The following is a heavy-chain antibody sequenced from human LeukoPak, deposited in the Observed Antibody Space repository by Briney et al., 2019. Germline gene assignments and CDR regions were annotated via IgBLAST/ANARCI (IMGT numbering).Heavy chain of an antibody. V-gene: IGHV1-2*02. J-gene: IGHJ4*02. CDR2: INPNSGGT. Sequence: ASVKVSCKASGYTFTGYYMHWVRQAPGQGLEWMGWINPNSGGTNYAQKFQGRVTMTRDTSISTAYMELNRLTSDDTAIYYCASSIAVAATGYWGQGTQVIVSS. CDR3: ASSIAVAATGY. D-gene: IGHD6-19*01. CDR1: GYTFTGYY.